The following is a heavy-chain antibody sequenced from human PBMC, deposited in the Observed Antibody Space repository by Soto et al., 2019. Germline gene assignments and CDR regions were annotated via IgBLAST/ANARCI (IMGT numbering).Heavy chain of an antibody. J-gene: IGHJ2*01. CDR2: ISYSSSSI. CDR1: GFTFSSYS. D-gene: IGHD5-18*01. CDR3: ARAYLYSYGYTHWYSDL. V-gene: IGHV3-21*01. Sequence: EVQLVGSGGGLVKPGGSLRLSCAASGFTFSSYSMNWVRQAPGKGLEWVSSISYSSSSIYYADSVKGRFTISRDNAKNSLYLQMNSLRAEDTAVYYCARAYLYSYGYTHWYSDLWGRGTLVTVSS.